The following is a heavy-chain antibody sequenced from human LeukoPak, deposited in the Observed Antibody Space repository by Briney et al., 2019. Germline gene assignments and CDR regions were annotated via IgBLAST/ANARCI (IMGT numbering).Heavy chain of an antibody. V-gene: IGHV5-51*01. CDR3: ARPKYSSSLAFDY. CDR1: GNTFTTSL. Sequence: PGESLEISCRDSGNTFTTSLIVWVRQMPGKGLEWMGVIYPGDSATTYSPSFQDQVTFSVDKSSRTAYLQWSSLRASDTAIYYCARPKYSSSLAFDYWGQGTPVTVSS. D-gene: IGHD3-22*01. J-gene: IGHJ4*02. CDR2: IYPGDSAT.